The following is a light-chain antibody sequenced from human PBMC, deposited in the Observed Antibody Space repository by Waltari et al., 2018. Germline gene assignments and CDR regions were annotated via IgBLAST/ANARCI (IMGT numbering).Light chain of an antibody. CDR3: QQYDNWLGT. J-gene: IGKJ1*01. CDR1: QRIRSN. Sequence: EIVMTQSPATLSVFPGERATLPCRAGQRIRSNLAWYQHKPDQAPRLLIYGASTRATGIPARFSGSGSGTEFTLTISSLQSEDFAVYFCQQYDNWLGTFGQGTKVEIK. CDR2: GAS. V-gene: IGKV3-15*01.